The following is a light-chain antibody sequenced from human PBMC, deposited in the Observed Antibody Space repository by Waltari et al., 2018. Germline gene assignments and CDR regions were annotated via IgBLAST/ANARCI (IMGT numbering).Light chain of an antibody. CDR1: SSDIGGYNY. CDR2: DVS. CDR3: TSYTSTNTVI. J-gene: IGLJ2*01. V-gene: IGLV2-14*03. Sequence: QSVLTQPASVSGSPGQSITISCTGTSSDIGGYNYVSWYQQHPGKAPTLMIYDVSRWPSGVSPRFSGSKSGNTASLTISGLQAEDEAHYYCTSYTSTNTVIFGGGTKVTVL.